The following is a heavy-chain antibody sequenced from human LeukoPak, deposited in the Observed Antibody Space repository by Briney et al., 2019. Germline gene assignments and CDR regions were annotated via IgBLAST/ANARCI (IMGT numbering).Heavy chain of an antibody. CDR1: GYTFTSYD. V-gene: IGHV1-8*03. CDR2: MNPNSGNT. CDR3: ARGRRIFGVVIPYAFDI. Sequence: ASVKVSCKASGYTFTSYDINWVRQATGQGLEWMGWMNPNSGNTGYAQKFQGRATITRNTSISTAYMELSSLRSEDTAVYYCARGRRIFGVVIPYAFDIWGQGTMVTVSS. J-gene: IGHJ3*02. D-gene: IGHD3-3*01.